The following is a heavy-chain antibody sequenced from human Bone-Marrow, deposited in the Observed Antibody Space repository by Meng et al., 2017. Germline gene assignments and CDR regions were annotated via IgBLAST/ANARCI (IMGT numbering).Heavy chain of an antibody. CDR2: IIPIFGTA. Sequence: QVLLGRFGAEVKKPGSPVKVSCKASGGTFSSYAISWVRQAPGQGLEWMGGIIPIFGTANSAQKFQGRVTITTDESTSTAYMELSSLRSEDTAVYYCARDGNGRWLRIWGQGTLVTVSS. CDR3: ARDGNGRWLRI. CDR1: GGTFSSYA. D-gene: IGHD5-24*01. J-gene: IGHJ4*02. V-gene: IGHV1-69*05.